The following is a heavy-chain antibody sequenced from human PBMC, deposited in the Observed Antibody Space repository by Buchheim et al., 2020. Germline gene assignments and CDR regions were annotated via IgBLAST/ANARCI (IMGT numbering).Heavy chain of an antibody. J-gene: IGHJ4*02. CDR2: FSYDGSSK. D-gene: IGHD6-19*01. CDR1: GFTFSSHS. Sequence: QVQLVESGGGVVQPGGSLRLSCAGSGFTFSSHSMHWVRQAPGKGLDWLAVFSYDGSSKNYAASVKGRFTISRDNSKNTFYLQMNSLRAEDTAIYYCAREQSSGSYRTSDFWGQGTL. CDR3: AREQSSGSYRTSDF. V-gene: IGHV3-30-3*01.